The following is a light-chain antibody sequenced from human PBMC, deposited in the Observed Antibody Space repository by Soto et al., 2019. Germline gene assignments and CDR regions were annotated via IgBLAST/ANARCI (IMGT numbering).Light chain of an antibody. CDR2: DAS. CDR1: QGIRND. Sequence: DIQMTQSPSSLSASVGDRVTITCRASQGIRNDLGWYQQKPGKAPKLLIYDASSLESGVPSRFSGSGSGTDFTLTISSLQPEDFATYYCQQSYSKTFGQGTKVDI. J-gene: IGKJ1*01. V-gene: IGKV1-39*01. CDR3: QQSYSKT.